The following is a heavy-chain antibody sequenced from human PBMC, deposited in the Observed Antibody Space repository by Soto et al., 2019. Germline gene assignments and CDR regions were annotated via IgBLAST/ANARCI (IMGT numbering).Heavy chain of an antibody. D-gene: IGHD6-6*01. CDR2: LYYSGNT. CDR3: ARVGRLAARSFDY. Sequence: SETLSLTWTVSGGSISPFYWSWVRQRPGKGLEWIGYLYYSGNTNYNPSLKSRVTISVDASKNQVSLRLTSVTAPDPAVYYCARVGRLAARSFDYWRQGTVVTVSS. J-gene: IGHJ4*02. V-gene: IGHV4-59*01. CDR1: GGSISPFY.